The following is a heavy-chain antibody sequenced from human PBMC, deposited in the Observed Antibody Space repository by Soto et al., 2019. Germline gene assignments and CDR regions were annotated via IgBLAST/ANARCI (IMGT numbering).Heavy chain of an antibody. D-gene: IGHD1-26*01. V-gene: IGHV1-46*01. CDR1: GYTFTSYY. Sequence: ASVKVSCKASGYTFTSYYMHWVRQAPGQGLEWMGIINPSGGSTSYAQKFQGRVTMTRDTSTSTVYMELNSLRAEDTAVYYCAKGLDRELLDNYYYYYGMDVWGQGTTVTVSS. CDR3: AKGLDRELLDNYYYYYGMDV. CDR2: INPSGGST. J-gene: IGHJ6*02.